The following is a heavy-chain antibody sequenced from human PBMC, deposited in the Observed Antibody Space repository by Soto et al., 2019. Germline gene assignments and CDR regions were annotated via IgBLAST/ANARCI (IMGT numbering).Heavy chain of an antibody. D-gene: IGHD1-1*01. CDR1: GLTFSDHY. J-gene: IGHJ4*02. V-gene: IGHV3-72*01. Sequence: EVQLVVSGGGLVQPGGSLKLSCAVSGLTFSDHYMDWLRQAPGKGLEWVARIRNKASSYTTEFAASVRGRFMISRDESENSVYLQMSRLQAEDTAVYYCATSTVTTRFFDYWGQGTLVAVSS. CDR2: IRNKASSYTT. CDR3: ATSTVTTRFFDY.